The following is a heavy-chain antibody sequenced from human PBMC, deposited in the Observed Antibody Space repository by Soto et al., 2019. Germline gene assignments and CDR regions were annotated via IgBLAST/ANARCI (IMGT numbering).Heavy chain of an antibody. Sequence: SETLSLTCAVYGGSFSGYYWTWIRQPPGTWLEWIVEINLSGSTNFNPFLKSRVTISVDTSKNQFSLKLTSVTAADTAVYYCARDKITGLFDYWGQGTLVTVSS. CDR1: GGSFSGYY. CDR2: INLSGST. V-gene: IGHV4-34*01. D-gene: IGHD2-8*02. J-gene: IGHJ4*02. CDR3: ARDKITGLFDY.